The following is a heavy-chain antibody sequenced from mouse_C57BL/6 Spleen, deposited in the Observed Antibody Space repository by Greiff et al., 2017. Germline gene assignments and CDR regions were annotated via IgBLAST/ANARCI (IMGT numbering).Heavy chain of an antibody. CDR2: IDPSDSYT. CDR3: ARGDYYGNYFDY. Sequence: VQLQQSGAELVMPGASVKLSCKASGYTFTSYWMHWVKQRPGQGLEWIGEIDPSDSYTNYNQKFKGKSTLTVNKSSSTAYMQRRSLTSEDSAVYYWARGDYYGNYFDYWGQGATLTVSS. D-gene: IGHD1-1*01. J-gene: IGHJ2*01. CDR1: GYTFTSYW. V-gene: IGHV1-69*01.